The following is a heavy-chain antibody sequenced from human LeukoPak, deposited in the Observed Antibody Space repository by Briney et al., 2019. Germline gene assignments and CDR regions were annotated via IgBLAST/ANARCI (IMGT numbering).Heavy chain of an antibody. J-gene: IGHJ4*02. Sequence: GGSLRLSCAASGITFNNAYMSWVRQAPGKGLEWVGRIKTRADGGTAEYAAPVKGRFTISRDDSNNTLYLQMNSLKTEDTAVYHCTTDRIAGGGWGQGTLVTVSS. V-gene: IGHV3-15*01. D-gene: IGHD2-21*01. CDR1: GITFNNAY. CDR2: IKTRADGGTA. CDR3: TTDRIAGGG.